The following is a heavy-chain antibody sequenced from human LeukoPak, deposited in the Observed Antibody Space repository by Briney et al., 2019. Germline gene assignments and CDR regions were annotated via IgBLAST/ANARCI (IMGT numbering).Heavy chain of an antibody. CDR1: GGSISSGDYY. CDR2: IYHSGST. V-gene: IGHV4-30-4*01. J-gene: IGHJ3*02. Sequence: SQTLSLTCTVSGGSISSGDYYWSWIRQPPGKGLEWIGYIYHSGSTYYNPSLKSRVTISVDRSKNQFSLKLSSVTAADTAVYYCARDQGITGTAEGAFDIWGQGTMVTVSS. D-gene: IGHD1-7*01. CDR3: ARDQGITGTAEGAFDI.